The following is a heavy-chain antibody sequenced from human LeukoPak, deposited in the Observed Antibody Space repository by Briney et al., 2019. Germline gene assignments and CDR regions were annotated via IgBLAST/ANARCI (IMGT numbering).Heavy chain of an antibody. CDR1: GFSLTTTGVG. D-gene: IGHD6-19*01. CDR2: IYWDDDK. Sequence: SGPTLVKPTQTLTQTCTFSGFSLTTTGVGVGWVRQPPGKALEWLALIYWDDDKRYSPSLKSRLTITKDTSKNQVVLTISNMDPVDTATYYCVHGPTGGWSYWGQGILVTVSS. V-gene: IGHV2-5*02. CDR3: VHGPTGGWSY. J-gene: IGHJ4*02.